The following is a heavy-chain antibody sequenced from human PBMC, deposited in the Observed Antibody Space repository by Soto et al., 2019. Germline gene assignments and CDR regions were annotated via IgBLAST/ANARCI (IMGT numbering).Heavy chain of an antibody. CDR2: IYYSGST. CDR3: ARITMVRGVMRYYYYGMDV. V-gene: IGHV4-59*01. CDR1: GGSISSYY. Sequence: SETLSLTCTVSGGSISSYYWSWIRQPPGKGLEWIRYIYYSGSTNYNPSLKSRVTLSVDTAKNQFSLKLSSVTAADTAVYYCARITMVRGVMRYYYYGMDVWGQGTTVTVSS. D-gene: IGHD3-10*01. J-gene: IGHJ6*02.